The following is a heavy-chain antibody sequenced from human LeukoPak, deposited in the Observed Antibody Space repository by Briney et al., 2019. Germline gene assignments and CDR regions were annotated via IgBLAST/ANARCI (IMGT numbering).Heavy chain of an antibody. J-gene: IGHJ4*02. CDR2: IIPILGIA. D-gene: IGHD3-22*01. CDR1: GGTFSSYA. V-gene: IGHV1-69*04. Sequence: ASVKVSCKASGGTFSSYAISWVRQAPGQGLEWMGRIIPILGIANYAQKFQGRVTITADKSTSTAYMELSSLRSEDTAVYYCAKDFIPSYGSSGYYGGFDYWGQGTLVTVSS. CDR3: AKDFIPSYGSSGYYGGFDY.